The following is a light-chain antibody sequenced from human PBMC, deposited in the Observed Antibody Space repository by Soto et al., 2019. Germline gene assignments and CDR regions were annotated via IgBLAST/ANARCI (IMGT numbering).Light chain of an antibody. J-gene: IGKJ4*01. CDR2: AAS. V-gene: IGKV3-15*01. CDR1: QSVSNN. Sequence: EVVMSQSPATLSVSPGERATLSCRASQSVSNNLAWYQQKPGQAPRLLIYAASTRATGVSARFSGSGSGTGFTLTINSLQSEDFAVYYCQQYGSSPLTFGGGTKVDI. CDR3: QQYGSSPLT.